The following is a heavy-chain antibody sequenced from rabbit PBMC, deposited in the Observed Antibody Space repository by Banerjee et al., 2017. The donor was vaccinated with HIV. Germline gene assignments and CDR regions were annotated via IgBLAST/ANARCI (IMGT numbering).Heavy chain of an antibody. CDR2: IYLGKGET. Sequence: QEQLEESGGDLVKPEGSLTLTCKASGLDLSSSYWICWVRQAPGKGLEWIGAIYLGKGETYYASWVNGRFIISRDNAQNTVDLQMNSLTAADSATYFCARDLAGVIGWNFNLWGQGTLVTVS. J-gene: IGHJ4*01. CDR1: GLDLSSSYW. CDR3: ARDLAGVIGWNFNL. V-gene: IGHV1S45*01. D-gene: IGHD4-1*01.